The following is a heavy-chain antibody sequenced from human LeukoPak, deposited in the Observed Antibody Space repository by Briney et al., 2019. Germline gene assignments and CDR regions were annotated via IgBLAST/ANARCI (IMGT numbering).Heavy chain of an antibody. CDR3: AKGYYGSGSYQYYYYGMDV. V-gene: IGHV3-23*01. Sequence: SGGSLRLSCAASGFNFSRYVMNWVRQAPGKGLEWVSAMSGSDGRTYYADSVKGRFTISRDNSKNMLSLQMNSLRAEDTAVYYCAKGYYGSGSYQYYYYGMDVWGQGTTVTVSS. CDR2: MSGSDGRT. D-gene: IGHD3-10*01. CDR1: GFNFSRYV. J-gene: IGHJ6*02.